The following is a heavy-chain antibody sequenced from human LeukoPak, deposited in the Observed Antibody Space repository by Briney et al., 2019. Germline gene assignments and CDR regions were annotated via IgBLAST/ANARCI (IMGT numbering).Heavy chain of an antibody. CDR3: ARELYDSSGPYYFDY. CDR1: GGTFSSYA. D-gene: IGHD3-22*01. V-gene: IGHV1-69*06. J-gene: IGHJ4*02. CDR2: IIPIFGTA. Sequence: GASVKVSCKASGGTFSSYAISWVRQAPGQGLEWMGGIIPIFGTANYAQKFQGRVTITADKSTSTAYMELSSLRSEDTAVYYCARELYDSSGPYYFDYWGQGTLVTVSS.